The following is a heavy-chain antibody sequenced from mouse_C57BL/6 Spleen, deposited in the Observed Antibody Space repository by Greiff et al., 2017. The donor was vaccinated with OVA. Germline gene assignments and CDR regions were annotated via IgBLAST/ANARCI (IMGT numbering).Heavy chain of an antibody. D-gene: IGHD2-4*01. V-gene: IGHV1-15*01. CDR3: ARDYDEGAWFAY. J-gene: IGHJ3*01. CDR1: GYTFTDYE. CDR2: IDPETGGT. Sequence: VQLQESGAELVRPGASVTLSCKASGYTFTDYEMHWVKQTPVHGLEWIGAIDPETGGTAYNQKFKGKAILTADKSSSTAYMELRSLTSEDSAVYYCARDYDEGAWFAYWGQGTLVTVSA.